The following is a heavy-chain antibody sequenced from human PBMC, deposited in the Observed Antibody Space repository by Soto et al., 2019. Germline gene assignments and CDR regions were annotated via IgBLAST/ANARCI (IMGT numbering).Heavy chain of an antibody. CDR3: ARARTAGEGFGYYYGMDV. Sequence: QVQLQESGPGLVKPSGTVSLSCAVSGDSIRSRNWWSWVRQSPGKGLEWVGEIYHSGNTNYNASLKSRVTISLDESKNQFSLKLSSVTAADTAVYYCARARTAGEGFGYYYGMDVWGQGTTVTVSS. CDR1: GDSIRSRNW. D-gene: IGHD3-10*01. J-gene: IGHJ6*02. V-gene: IGHV4-4*02. CDR2: IYHSGNT.